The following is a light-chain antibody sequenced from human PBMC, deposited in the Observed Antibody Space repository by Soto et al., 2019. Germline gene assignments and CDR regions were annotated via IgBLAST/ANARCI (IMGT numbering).Light chain of an antibody. V-gene: IGKV3-15*01. CDR3: QQYKNWPLT. CDR1: QNIGND. J-gene: IGKJ4*01. CDR2: ESS. Sequence: EIVMTQSPATLSVSPGARATLSCRASQNIGNDLAWYQQKPGRSPRLLIYESSTRATDIPVRFSGSGSGTEFTLTISSLQSQDFAVYYCQQYKNWPLTFAGGTQVEIE.